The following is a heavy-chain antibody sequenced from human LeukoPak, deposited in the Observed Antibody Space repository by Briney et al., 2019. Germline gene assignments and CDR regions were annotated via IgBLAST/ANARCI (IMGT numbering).Heavy chain of an antibody. D-gene: IGHD2-2*01. CDR2: IIPIFGTA. CDR3: AREGCSSTSCYGGWFDP. J-gene: IGHJ5*02. V-gene: IGHV1-69*13. CDR1: GGTFSSYA. Sequence: ASVKVSCKASGGTFSSYAISWVRQAPGQGLEWMGGIIPIFGTANYAQKFQGRVTITADESTSTAYVELSSLRSEDTAVYYCAREGCSSTSCYGGWFDPWGQGTLVTVSS.